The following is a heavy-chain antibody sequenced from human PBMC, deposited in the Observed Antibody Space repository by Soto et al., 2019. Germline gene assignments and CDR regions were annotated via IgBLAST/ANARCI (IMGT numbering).Heavy chain of an antibody. CDR2: IRYNGSNT. CDR3: AKVRDSSGYYKSRAPGYFDY. CDR1: GSTFSSYA. D-gene: IGHD3-22*01. V-gene: IGHV3-30*04. Sequence: GGSLRLSCAASGSTFSSYAMHWVLQAPGKGLEWVSAIRYNGSNTYYADSVKGRFTISRDNSKNTLYLQMNSLRAEDTAVYYCAKVRDSSGYYKSRAPGYFDYWGQGTLVTVSS. J-gene: IGHJ4*02.